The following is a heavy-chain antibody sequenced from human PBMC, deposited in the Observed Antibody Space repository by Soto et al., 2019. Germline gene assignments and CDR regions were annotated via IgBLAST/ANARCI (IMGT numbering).Heavy chain of an antibody. CDR2: INPSGGST. Sequence: GASVKVSCKASGYTFTSYYMHWVRQAPGQGLEWMGIINPSGGSTSYAQKFQGRVTMTRDTSTSTVYMELSSLRSEDTAVYYCARDGPGLSSSFYYYGMDVWGQGTTVTVSS. D-gene: IGHD6-6*01. V-gene: IGHV1-46*01. CDR3: ARDGPGLSSSFYYYGMDV. CDR1: GYTFTSYY. J-gene: IGHJ6*02.